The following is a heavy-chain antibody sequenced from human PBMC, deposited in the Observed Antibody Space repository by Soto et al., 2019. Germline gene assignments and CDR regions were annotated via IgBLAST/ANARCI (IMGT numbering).Heavy chain of an antibody. V-gene: IGHV4-39*01. CDR2: IYYSGST. J-gene: IGHJ6*02. D-gene: IGHD2-2*01. CDR3: ASGDIVVVPASAFYYGMDV. Sequence: GWIRQPPGKGLEWIGSIYYSGSTYYNPSLKSRVTISVDTSKNQFSLKLSSVTAADTAVYYCASGDIVVVPASAFYYGMDVWGQGTTVTVSS.